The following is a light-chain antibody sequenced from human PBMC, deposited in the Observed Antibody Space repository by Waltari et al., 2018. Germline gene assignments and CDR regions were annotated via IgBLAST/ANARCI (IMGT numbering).Light chain of an antibody. CDR3: CSYALRSVV. CDR2: EGS. V-gene: IGLV2-23*01. J-gene: IGLJ2*01. CDR1: SSDFGTHNL. Sequence: QSALTQPASVSGSPGQSITISCTGSSSDFGTHNLVSWYQQYPGKAPKVMIYEGSKRPSGVSSRFSASKSGNTASLTISVLQAEDEADYYCCSYALRSVVFGGGTKVTVL.